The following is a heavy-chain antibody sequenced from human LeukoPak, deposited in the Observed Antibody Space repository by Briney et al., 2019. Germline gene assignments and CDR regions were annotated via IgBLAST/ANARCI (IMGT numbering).Heavy chain of an antibody. Sequence: GGSLRLSCAASGFTFSSYAMSWVRQAPGKGLEWVAVISYDGSNKYYADSVKGRFTISRDNSKNTLYLQMNSLRAEDTAVYYCAKGMEVMDGEGNYYYYGMDVWGQGTTVTVSS. J-gene: IGHJ6*02. CDR3: AKGMEVMDGEGNYYYYGMDV. CDR2: ISYDGSNK. V-gene: IGHV3-30*18. CDR1: GFTFSSYA. D-gene: IGHD4-17*01.